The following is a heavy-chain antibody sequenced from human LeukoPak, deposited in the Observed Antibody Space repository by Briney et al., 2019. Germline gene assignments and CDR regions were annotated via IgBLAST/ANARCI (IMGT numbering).Heavy chain of an antibody. CDR1: GYTFTSYD. CDR2: MNPNSGNT. CDR3: ARVESSTSYDAFDI. V-gene: IGHV1-8*03. D-gene: IGHD2-2*01. J-gene: IGHJ3*02. Sequence: ASVKVSCKASGYTFTSYDINWVRQATGQGLGWMGWMNPNSGNTGYAQKFQGRVTITRNTSISTAYMELSSLRSEDTAVYYCARVESSTSYDAFDIWGQGTMVTVSS.